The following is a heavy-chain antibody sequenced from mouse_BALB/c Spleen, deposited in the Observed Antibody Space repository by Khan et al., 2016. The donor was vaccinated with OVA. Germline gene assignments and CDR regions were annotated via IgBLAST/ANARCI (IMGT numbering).Heavy chain of an antibody. D-gene: IGHD1-1*01. CDR3: ASGRRLLRYPDYLDY. V-gene: IGHV3-2*02. CDR2: IAYTGSP. J-gene: IGHJ2*01. CDR1: GYSITSDCA. Sequence: EVQLQESGPGLLKPSQSLSLTCTVTGYSITSDCAWNWIRHFPGNKLEWMAYIAYTGSPTSTPSFTSRFSLTRDTSKNQFFTQLNSVTTEDTATYYCASGRRLLRYPDYLDYWGQGTTLTVSS.